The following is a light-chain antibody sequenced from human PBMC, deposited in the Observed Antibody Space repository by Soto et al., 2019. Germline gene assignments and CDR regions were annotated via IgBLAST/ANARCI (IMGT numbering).Light chain of an antibody. CDR1: QSVSYN. J-gene: IGKJ3*01. Sequence: EIVMTQSPATLSVSPGERATLSCRASQSVSYNLAWYQQKPGQAPRLLIYGASTRATGIPARFSGSGSGTEFTLTISSLQSEDFAVFYCQQYNNWPPVTFGPGTKVDIK. CDR2: GAS. CDR3: QQYNNWPPVT. V-gene: IGKV3-15*01.